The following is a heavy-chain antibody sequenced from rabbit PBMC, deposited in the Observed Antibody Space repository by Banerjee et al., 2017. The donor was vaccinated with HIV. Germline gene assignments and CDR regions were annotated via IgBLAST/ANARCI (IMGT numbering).Heavy chain of an antibody. CDR3: ARDIGYDDYGDYVGLDL. Sequence: QLKESGGGLVQPGGSLKLSCKASGFDFSSYYMSWVRQAPGKGLEWIGYIDPVFGSTYYASWVNGRFTISSHNAQNTLYLQLNSLTAADTATYFCARDIGYDDYGDYVGLDLWGPGTLVTVS. J-gene: IGHJ3*01. D-gene: IGHD2-1*01. CDR1: GFDFSSYY. CDR2: IDPVFGST. V-gene: IGHV1S7*01.